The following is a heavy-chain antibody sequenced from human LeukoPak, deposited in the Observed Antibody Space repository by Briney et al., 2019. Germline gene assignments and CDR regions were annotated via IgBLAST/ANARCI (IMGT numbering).Heavy chain of an antibody. CDR1: GGSISSYY. V-gene: IGHV4-4*09. CDR2: IYTSGST. Sequence: PSETLSLTCTVSGGSISSYYWSWIRQPPGKGLEWIGYIYTSGSTNYNPSLKSRVTISVDTSKNQFSLKLSSVTAADTAVYYCARRGVNYYGSTGYYYYMDVWGKGTTVTVSS. D-gene: IGHD3-10*01. CDR3: ARRGVNYYGSTGYYYYMDV. J-gene: IGHJ6*03.